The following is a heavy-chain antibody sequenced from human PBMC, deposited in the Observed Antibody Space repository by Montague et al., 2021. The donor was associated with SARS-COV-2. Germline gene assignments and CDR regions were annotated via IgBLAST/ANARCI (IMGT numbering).Heavy chain of an antibody. CDR1: GFTFSSRA. CDR2: ISGKSNNT. J-gene: IGHJ4*02. V-gene: IGHV3-23*01. Sequence: SLRLSCAASGFTFSSRAMSWVRQAPGKGLEWVSSISGKSNNTYYIDSLKGRFTISRDNSKNTLFLQMNSLRAEDTAVYHCAKSLYASGGWGYYFDLWGQGTLVTVSS. CDR3: AKSLYASGGWGYYFDL. D-gene: IGHD2/OR15-2a*01.